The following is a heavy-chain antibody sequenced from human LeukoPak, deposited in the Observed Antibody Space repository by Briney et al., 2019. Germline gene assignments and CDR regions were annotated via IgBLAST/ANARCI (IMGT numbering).Heavy chain of an antibody. CDR1: GGSISTYY. D-gene: IGHD3-22*01. Sequence: SETLSLTCTVPGGSISTYYWSWIRQPPGKGLEWIGYIYYSGSTHYNPSLKSRVTISVDTSKNQFSLKLSPLTAADTAVYYCARATNYYDSSGYYPRPHFDYWGRGTLVTVSS. V-gene: IGHV4-59*01. CDR2: IYYSGST. CDR3: ARATNYYDSSGYYPRPHFDY. J-gene: IGHJ4*02.